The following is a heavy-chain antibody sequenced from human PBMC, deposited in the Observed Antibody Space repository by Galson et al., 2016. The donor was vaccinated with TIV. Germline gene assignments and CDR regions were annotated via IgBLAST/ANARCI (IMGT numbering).Heavy chain of an antibody. CDR2: ISGGGGNT. CDR3: AKDFRPWGDYYTIES. V-gene: IGHV3-23*01. Sequence: CAASGFTSSSYWMSWVRQAPGKGLQWVSAISGGGGNTYYADSVKGRFTISRDNSKNTLYLQMNSLRADDTAVYYCAKDFRPWGDYYTIESWGQGTMVTVSS. J-gene: IGHJ3*01. CDR1: GFTSSSYW. D-gene: IGHD4-17*01.